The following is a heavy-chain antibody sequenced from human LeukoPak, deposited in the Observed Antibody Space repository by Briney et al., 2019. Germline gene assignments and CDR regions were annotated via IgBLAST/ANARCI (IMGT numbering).Heavy chain of an antibody. Sequence: PGGSLRLSCAASEFTFSNHWMSWVRQAPGKGLEWVANIKQDGCEKNYADSVKGRFTISRDNTKNSLYLQMNYVRADDTAVYYCVREQTYYYGAGSYRSRYNWFDPWGQGTQVTVSS. CDR2: IKQDGCEK. V-gene: IGHV3-7*01. D-gene: IGHD3-10*01. CDR3: VREQTYYYGAGSYRSRYNWFDP. J-gene: IGHJ5*02. CDR1: EFTFSNHW.